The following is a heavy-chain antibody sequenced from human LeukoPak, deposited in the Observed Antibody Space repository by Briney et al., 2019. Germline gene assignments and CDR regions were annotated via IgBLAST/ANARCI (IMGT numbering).Heavy chain of an antibody. V-gene: IGHV3-48*01. J-gene: IGHJ4*02. CDR2: ISSSTSTI. Sequence: QTGGSLRLSCAASGNYWMHWVRQAPGKGLEWVSYISSSTSTINYADSVKGRFTMSRDNAKNSLYLQMNSLRAEDTAVYYCASGSRRFDYWGQGTLVTVSS. D-gene: IGHD5-12*01. CDR3: ASGSRRFDY. CDR1: GNYW.